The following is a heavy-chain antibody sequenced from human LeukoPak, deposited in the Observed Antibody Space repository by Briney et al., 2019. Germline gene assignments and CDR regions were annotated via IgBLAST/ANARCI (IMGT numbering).Heavy chain of an antibody. J-gene: IGHJ4*02. D-gene: IGHD5-18*01. CDR1: GGSLSSGRYY. V-gene: IGHV4-61*01. Sequence: SETLSLTCTVSGGSLSSGRYYWSWTRQPPGKVLEWIGYIYYSASTNYNPSLKSRVTISVDTSNNQFSLKLSSVAAADTAVYYCARGSRGYSYGWGQGTLVTVSS. CDR3: ARGSRGYSYG. CDR2: IYYSAST.